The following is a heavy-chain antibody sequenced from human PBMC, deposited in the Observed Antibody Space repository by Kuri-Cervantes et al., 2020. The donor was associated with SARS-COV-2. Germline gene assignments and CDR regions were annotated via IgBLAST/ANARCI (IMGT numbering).Heavy chain of an antibody. CDR3: ANDLYWGPDY. V-gene: IGHV3-30-3*02. Sequence: LSLTCAASGFTFSSYAMHWVRQAPGKGLEWVAVISYDGSNKYYADSVKGRFTISRDNSKNTLYLQMNSLRAEDTAVYYCANDLYWGPDYWGQGTLVTVSS. CDR1: GFTFSSYA. CDR2: ISYDGSNK. D-gene: IGHD3-16*01. J-gene: IGHJ4*02.